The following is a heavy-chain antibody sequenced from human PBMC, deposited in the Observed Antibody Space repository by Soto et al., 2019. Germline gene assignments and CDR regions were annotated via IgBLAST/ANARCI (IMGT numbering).Heavy chain of an antibody. CDR3: AKFRGPSYSYYSMDV. CDR2: ISGSGRTT. V-gene: IGHV3-23*01. D-gene: IGHD3-16*01. Sequence: EVQLLESGGGLVQPWGSLRLSCAASGFTFGSYAMNWLRQAPGRGLECVSFISGSGRTTYYADSVKGRFTVSRDNSKNTLYLQMNSLRAEDTALYSCAKFRGPSYSYYSMDVWGKGTTVTVSS. J-gene: IGHJ6*03. CDR1: GFTFGSYA.